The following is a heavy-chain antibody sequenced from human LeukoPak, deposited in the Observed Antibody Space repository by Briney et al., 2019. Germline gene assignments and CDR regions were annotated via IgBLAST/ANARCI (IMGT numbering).Heavy chain of an antibody. Sequence: GGSLRLSCAASGFTFSSYAMHWVRQAPGKGLEWVAVISYDGSNKYYADSVKGRFTISRDNSKNTLYLQMNSLRAEDTAVYYCARARDFMTIAAAGSFQHWGQGTLVTVSS. D-gene: IGHD6-13*01. J-gene: IGHJ1*01. CDR2: ISYDGSNK. CDR3: ARARDFMTIAAAGSFQH. CDR1: GFTFSSYA. V-gene: IGHV3-30-3*01.